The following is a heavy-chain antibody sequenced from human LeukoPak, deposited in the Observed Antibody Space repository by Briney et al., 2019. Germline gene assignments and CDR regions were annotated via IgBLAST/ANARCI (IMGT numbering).Heavy chain of an antibody. CDR1: GFTVSNNY. D-gene: IGHD2-2*01. Sequence: GGSLRLSCAASGFTVSNNYMIWVRQAPGKGLEWVSLIYSGGSTYYSDSVRGRFATSRDNSKNTLYLQMNSLRAEDTAVYYCARGSSTSPTDYYYGMDVWGQGTTVTVSS. J-gene: IGHJ6*02. V-gene: IGHV3-53*01. CDR2: IYSGGST. CDR3: ARGSSTSPTDYYYGMDV.